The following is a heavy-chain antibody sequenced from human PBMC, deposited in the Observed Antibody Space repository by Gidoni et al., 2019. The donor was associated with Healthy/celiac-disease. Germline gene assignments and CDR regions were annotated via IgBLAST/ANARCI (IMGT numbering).Heavy chain of an antibody. CDR1: GYSFTSYW. J-gene: IGHJ6*02. CDR2: IYPGDSDT. V-gene: IGHV5-51*01. D-gene: IGHD3-10*01. Sequence: EVQLVQSGAEVKKPGESLQISCKGSGYSFTSYWIGWVRQMPGKGLEWMGIIYPGDSDTRYSPSFQGQVTISADKSISTAYLQWSSLKASDTAMYYCARQRGDYYGSGSYYPYYYYGMDVWGQGTTVTVSS. CDR3: ARQRGDYYGSGSYYPYYYYGMDV.